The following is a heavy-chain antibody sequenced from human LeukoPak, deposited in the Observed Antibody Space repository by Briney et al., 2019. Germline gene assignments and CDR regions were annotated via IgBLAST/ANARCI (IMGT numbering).Heavy chain of an antibody. CDR1: GFTFSSYA. D-gene: IGHD3-3*01. V-gene: IGHV3-23*01. Sequence: GGSLRLSCAASGFTFSSYAMSWVRQAPGKGLEWVSAISGSGGSTYYADSVKGRFTISRDNSKNTLYLQMNSLRAEDTAVYYCAKDGLASAAGYYYYGMDVWGQGTTVTVSS. CDR3: AKDGLASAAGYYYYGMDV. J-gene: IGHJ6*02. CDR2: ISGSGGST.